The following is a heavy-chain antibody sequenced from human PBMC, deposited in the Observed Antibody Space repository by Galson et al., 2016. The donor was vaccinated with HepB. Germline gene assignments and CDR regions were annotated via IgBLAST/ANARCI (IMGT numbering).Heavy chain of an antibody. CDR3: ARDPGQPEFYYYGMDV. CDR2: ISSDGSNK. CDR1: GFIFSSFV. J-gene: IGHJ6*02. V-gene: IGHV3-30-3*01. D-gene: IGHD3-10*01. Sequence: SLRLSCAASGFIFSSFVVRWVRQAPGKGLEWVAVISSDGSNKNYADSVKGRFTISRDNSKNTLDLQMNSLRAEDTAVYYCARDPGQPEFYYYGMDVWGQGTTVTVSS.